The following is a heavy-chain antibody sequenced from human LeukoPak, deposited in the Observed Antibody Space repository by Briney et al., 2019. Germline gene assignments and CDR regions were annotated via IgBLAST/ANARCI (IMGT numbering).Heavy chain of an antibody. V-gene: IGHV3-23*01. CDR1: GFSFSSYS. CDR2: ISGSGGST. J-gene: IGHJ3*02. D-gene: IGHD2-2*02. Sequence: GGSLRLSCAGLGFSFSSYSMTWVRQTPEKGLQWVAGISGSGGSTYYADSVKGRFTISRDNSKNTVDLHMVNLRVEDTAVYYCARVGCSSSTSCYRAGAFDIWGQGTMVTVSS. CDR3: ARVGCSSSTSCYRAGAFDI.